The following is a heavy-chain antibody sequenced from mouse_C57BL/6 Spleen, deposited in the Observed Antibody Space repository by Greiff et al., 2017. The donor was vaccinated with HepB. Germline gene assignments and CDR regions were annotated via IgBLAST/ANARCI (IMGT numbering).Heavy chain of an antibody. J-gene: IGHJ3*01. Sequence: QVQLQQPGAELVKPGASVKLSCKASGYTFTSYWMHWVKQRPGQGLEWIGMIHPNSGSTNYNEKFKSKATLTVDKSSSTAYMQLSSLTSEDSAVYYCARRRDGDGFAYWGQGTLVTVSA. D-gene: IGHD3-3*01. CDR3: ARRRDGDGFAY. CDR2: IHPNSGST. CDR1: GYTFTSYW. V-gene: IGHV1-64*01.